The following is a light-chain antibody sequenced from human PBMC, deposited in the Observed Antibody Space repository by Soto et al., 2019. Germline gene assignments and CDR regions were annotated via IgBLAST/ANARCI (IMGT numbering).Light chain of an antibody. CDR2: STN. Sequence: QTVVTQEPSFSVSPGGTVTLTCGLSSGSVSTSYYPSWYQQTPGQAPRTLIYSTNTRSSGVPDRFSGSILGNKAALTITGAQADDESDYYCVLYMGSGISVFGGGTQLNVL. V-gene: IGLV8-61*01. J-gene: IGLJ7*01. CDR3: VLYMGSGISV. CDR1: SGSVSTSYY.